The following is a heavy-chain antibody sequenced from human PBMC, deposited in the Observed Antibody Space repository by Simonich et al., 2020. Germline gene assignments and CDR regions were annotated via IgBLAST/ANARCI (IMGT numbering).Heavy chain of an antibody. CDR1: GYTFTGYY. J-gene: IGHJ6*03. CDR2: INPNRCST. V-gene: IGHV1-2*02. Sequence: QVQLVQSGAEVKKPGASVKVSCKASGYTFTGYYMHWVRQAPGEGLEWVRWINPNRCSTNYAQKFQGRVTMTRDTSISTAYMELGRLRSDDTAVYYCARGALTGDYYYMDVWGKGTTVTVSS. CDR3: ARGALTGDYYYMDV. D-gene: IGHD7-27*01.